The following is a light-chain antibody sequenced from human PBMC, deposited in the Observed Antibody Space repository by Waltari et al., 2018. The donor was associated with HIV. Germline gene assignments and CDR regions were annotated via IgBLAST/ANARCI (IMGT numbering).Light chain of an antibody. CDR2: NNN. CDR1: NSNIGSNT. V-gene: IGLV1-44*01. CDR3: AAWDDSLNAHVL. Sequence: QSVLTQPPSASGTPGQRVTISCSGRNSNIGSNTVNWYQQLPGTAPKLLIYNNNQRPSGVSDRCSGSKSGTSASLAISGLQSEDEADYYCAAWDDSLNAHVLFGGGTKLTVL. J-gene: IGLJ2*01.